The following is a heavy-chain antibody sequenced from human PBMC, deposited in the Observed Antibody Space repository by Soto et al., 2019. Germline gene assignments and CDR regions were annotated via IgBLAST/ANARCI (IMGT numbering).Heavy chain of an antibody. Sequence: SGPTLVNPTETLTLTCTVSGFPLSNARMGVSWIRQPPGKALEWLAHIFSNDEKSYSTSLKSRLTISKDTSKSQVVLTMTNMDPVDTATYYCARIPYSSSWYYFDYWGQGTLVTVPQ. CDR3: ARIPYSSSWYYFDY. J-gene: IGHJ4*02. CDR2: IFSNDEK. CDR1: GFPLSNARMG. D-gene: IGHD6-13*01. V-gene: IGHV2-26*01.